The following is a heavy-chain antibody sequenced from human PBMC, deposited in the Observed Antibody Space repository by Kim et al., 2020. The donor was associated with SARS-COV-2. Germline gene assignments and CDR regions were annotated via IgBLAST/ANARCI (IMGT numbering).Heavy chain of an antibody. CDR3: ARRGAGSNTKFHYF. V-gene: IGHV4-39*01. CDR2: INYSGST. J-gene: IGHJ4*01. CDR1: GGSISRSSSY. D-gene: IGHD3-10*02. Sequence: SETLSLNCTVSGGSISRSSSYWGWTRQPPGKGLEWIGSINYSGSTYYNPSLKSRVTISVDTSKNQFSLKLSSVTAADTAVYYCARRGAGSNTKFHYF.